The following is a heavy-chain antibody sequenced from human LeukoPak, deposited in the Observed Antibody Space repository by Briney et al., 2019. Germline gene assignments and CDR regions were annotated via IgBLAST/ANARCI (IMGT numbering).Heavy chain of an antibody. Sequence: SETLSLTCTVSGGSISTYYWSWIRQPPGKGLEWIGYIHYGGSTNYNPSLKSRVTISVDTSRNQFSLKLSSVTAADTAVYYCARGYFDNSGYSAPFHYWGQGTLVTVSS. J-gene: IGHJ4*02. CDR3: ARGYFDNSGYSAPFHY. D-gene: IGHD3-22*01. V-gene: IGHV4-59*01. CDR2: IHYGGST. CDR1: GGSISTYY.